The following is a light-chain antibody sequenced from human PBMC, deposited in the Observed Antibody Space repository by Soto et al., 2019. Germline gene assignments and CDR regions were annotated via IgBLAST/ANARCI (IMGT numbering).Light chain of an antibody. J-gene: IGKJ5*01. Sequence: EIVLTQSPAALSVSPGERATLSGRASQSVSSKLAWYQQRPGQSPRLLIYGASTRATDIPARFSGSGSGTEFTLTISSLQSEDFAVYYCQQYKDWFSITFGQGTRLEIK. CDR3: QQYKDWFSIT. CDR2: GAS. V-gene: IGKV3-15*01. CDR1: QSVSSK.